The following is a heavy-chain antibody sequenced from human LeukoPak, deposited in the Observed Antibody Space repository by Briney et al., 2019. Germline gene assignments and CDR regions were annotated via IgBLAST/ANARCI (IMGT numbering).Heavy chain of an antibody. CDR3: AARGPGGDCYEPSFDY. D-gene: IGHD2-21*02. Sequence: GGFLRLSCAASGFTVSGNCMSWVRQAPGKGLEWVSVIYSGGTTYYADSVKGRFTISRDNSKNTLFLQMDGLEAKDTVLYSYAARGPGGDCYEPSFDYWGQGSLVTVSS. CDR1: GFTVSGNC. J-gene: IGHJ4*02. CDR2: IYSGGTT. V-gene: IGHV3-66*02.